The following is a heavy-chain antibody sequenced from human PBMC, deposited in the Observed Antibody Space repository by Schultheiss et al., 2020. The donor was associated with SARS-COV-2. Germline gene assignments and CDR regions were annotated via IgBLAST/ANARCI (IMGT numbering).Heavy chain of an antibody. J-gene: IGHJ1*01. CDR2: ISAYNGNT. CDR3: ARAYGDYGVAEYFQH. D-gene: IGHD4-17*01. Sequence: ALLKVSCKASGYTFTSYGISWVRQAPGQGLEWMGWISAYNGNTNYAQKLQGRVTMTTDTSTSTAYMELRSLRSDDTAVYYCARAYGDYGVAEYFQHWGQGTLVTVSS. V-gene: IGHV1-18*01. CDR1: GYTFTSYG.